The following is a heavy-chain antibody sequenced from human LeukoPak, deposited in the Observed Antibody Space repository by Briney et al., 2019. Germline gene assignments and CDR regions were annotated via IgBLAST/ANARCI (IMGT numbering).Heavy chain of an antibody. CDR1: GFTVSSNY. J-gene: IGHJ3*02. Sequence: GGSLRLSCAASGFTVSSNYMSWVRQAPGKGLEWVSVIYSGGSTYYADSVKGRFTISRDNSKNTLYLQMNSLRAEDTAVYYCAPPPFLTERAFDIWGQGTMVTVSS. V-gene: IGHV3-53*01. CDR2: IYSGGST. D-gene: IGHD3-9*01. CDR3: APPPFLTERAFDI.